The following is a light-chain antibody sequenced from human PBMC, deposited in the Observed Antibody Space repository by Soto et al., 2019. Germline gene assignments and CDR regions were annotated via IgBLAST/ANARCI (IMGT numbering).Light chain of an antibody. CDR3: QQRSNWPTFT. J-gene: IGKJ5*01. CDR2: DES. Sequence: EIVLTQSPATLSLSPGEGATLSCRASQSVNNYLAWYQQKAGQAPRPLIFDESNRATGIPARFSGSGSGTDVSLTISSLEPEDFAVYYCQQRSNWPTFTFGQGTRLEIK. V-gene: IGKV3-11*01. CDR1: QSVNNY.